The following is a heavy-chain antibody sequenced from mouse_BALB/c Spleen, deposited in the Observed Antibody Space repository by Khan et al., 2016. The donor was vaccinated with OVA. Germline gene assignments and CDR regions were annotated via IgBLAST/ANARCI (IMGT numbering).Heavy chain of an antibody. D-gene: IGHD1-3*01. Sequence: EVELVESGGGLVKTGGSLKLSCSASGFTFSSYAMSWVRQTPEKRLELVETISSGGHYTFYTDSVKGRFTIYRDNDRKTLYLQMSSLRSEDTSMYYGAKSLVDYHGMYDWGQGTSVTVSS. CDR2: ISSGGHYT. V-gene: IGHV5-9-3*01. CDR1: GFTFSSYA. J-gene: IGHJ4*01. CDR3: AKSLVDYHGMYD.